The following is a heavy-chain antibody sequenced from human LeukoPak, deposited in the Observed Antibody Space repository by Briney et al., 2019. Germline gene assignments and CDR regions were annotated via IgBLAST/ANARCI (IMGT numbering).Heavy chain of an antibody. V-gene: IGHV4-59*08. CDR1: GGSISSYY. CDR3: ARRLGYCSSTSCYRWFDP. D-gene: IGHD2-2*03. CDR2: IYYSGST. J-gene: IGHJ5*02. Sequence: SETLSLTCTVSGGSISSYYWSRIRQPPGKGLEWIGYIYYSGSTNYNPSLKSRVTISVDTSKNQFSLKLSSVTAADTAVYYCARRLGYCSSTSCYRWFDPWGQGTLVTVSS.